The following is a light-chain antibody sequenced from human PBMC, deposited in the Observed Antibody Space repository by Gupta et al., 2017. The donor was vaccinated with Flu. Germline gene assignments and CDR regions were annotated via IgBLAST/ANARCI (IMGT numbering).Light chain of an antibody. CDR3: QQDCSTHIN. J-gene: IGKJ4*01. V-gene: IGKV3-20*01. Sequence: DIVLTQSPDTLSLSPGERATLSCRASQYVGSNYIAWYQQKSGQPPRLLMYHASTRATGIPDRIIGGGSGTNFTLTITRLEPDDFAVYFCQQDCSTHINFGEGTQVEIK. CDR1: QYVGSNY. CDR2: HAS.